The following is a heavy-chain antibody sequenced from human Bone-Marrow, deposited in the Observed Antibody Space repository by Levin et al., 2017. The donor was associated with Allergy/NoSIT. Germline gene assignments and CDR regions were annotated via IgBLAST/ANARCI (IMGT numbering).Heavy chain of an antibody. D-gene: IGHD3-10*01. Sequence: GGSLRLSCAASGFTVSSNYMSWVRQAPGKGPEWVSVIYSGGSTYYADSVKGRFTISRDNSKNTLYLQMNSLRAEETAVNCCARGWFGELLSHWGQGTLVTVSS. J-gene: IGHJ4*02. CDR2: IYSGGST. V-gene: IGHV3-53*01. CDR3: ARGWFGELLSH. CDR1: GFTVSSNY.